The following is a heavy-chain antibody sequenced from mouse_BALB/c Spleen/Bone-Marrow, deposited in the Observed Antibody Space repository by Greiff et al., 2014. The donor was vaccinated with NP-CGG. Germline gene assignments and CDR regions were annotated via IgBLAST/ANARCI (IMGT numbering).Heavy chain of an antibody. D-gene: IGHD2-14*01. CDR2: ISDGGSYT. J-gene: IGHJ4*01. V-gene: IGHV5-4*02. CDR1: GFTFSDYY. CDR3: ARDRGVQGYAMDY. Sequence: EVKLVESGGGLVKPGGSLKLSCAVSGFTFSDYYMYWVRQTPEKRLEWVATISDGGSYTYYPDSVKGRFTISRDIAKNNLYLQMSSLKSEDTAMYYCARDRGVQGYAMDYWGQGTSVTVSS.